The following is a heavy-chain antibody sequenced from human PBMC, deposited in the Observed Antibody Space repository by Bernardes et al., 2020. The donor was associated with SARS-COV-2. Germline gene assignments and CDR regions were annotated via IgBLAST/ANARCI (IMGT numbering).Heavy chain of an antibody. V-gene: IGHV1-8*01. J-gene: IGHJ4*02. D-gene: IGHD3-10*01. Sequence: ASVKVSCKASGYTFISYDINWVRQATGQGLEWMGWMNPNTGGPGYAPKFQGRVTMTRNTSINTAYMELSSLRPEDTAVYYCARRGDDHGSGTQHVAGYWSQGTLVTVSS. CDR3: ARRGDDHGSGTQHVAGY. CDR1: GYTFISYD. CDR2: MNPNTGGP.